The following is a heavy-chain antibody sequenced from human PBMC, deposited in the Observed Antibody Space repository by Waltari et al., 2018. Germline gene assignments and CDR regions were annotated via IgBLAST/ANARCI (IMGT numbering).Heavy chain of an antibody. D-gene: IGHD3-10*02. V-gene: IGHV4-4*07. CDR3: ARDNRYMFHLYYYYYYMDV. Sequence: QVQLQESGPGLVKPSETLSLTCTVSGGSISSYYWSWIRQPAGKGLEWIGRIYTSGSTNYNPSLKSRVTMSVDTSKNQFSLKLSSVTAADTAVYYCARDNRYMFHLYYYYYYMDVWGKGTTVTVSS. J-gene: IGHJ6*03. CDR2: IYTSGST. CDR1: GGSISSYY.